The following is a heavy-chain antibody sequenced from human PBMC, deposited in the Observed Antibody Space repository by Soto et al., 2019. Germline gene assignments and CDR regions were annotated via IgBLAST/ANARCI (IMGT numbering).Heavy chain of an antibody. V-gene: IGHV1-24*01. CDR1: GYTLTELS. Sequence: GASVTVSCKASGYTLTELSMHWVRQAPGKGLERMGGFDPEDGETIYAQKFQGRVTMTEDTSTDTAYMELSSLRSEDTAVYYCATSLIAVAATGDYFDYWGQGTLVTVSS. D-gene: IGHD6-19*01. CDR2: FDPEDGET. CDR3: ATSLIAVAATGDYFDY. J-gene: IGHJ4*02.